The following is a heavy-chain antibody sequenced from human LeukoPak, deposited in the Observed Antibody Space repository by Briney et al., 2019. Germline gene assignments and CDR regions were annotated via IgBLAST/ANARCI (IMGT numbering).Heavy chain of an antibody. CDR1: EFTFSSYG. V-gene: IGHV3-30*03. Sequence: GGSLRLSCAASEFTFSSYGMHWVRQAPDKGLEWVAVISYDGSTKYYADSVKGRFTISRDNSKNTLYLQMNSLRPEDTAVYYCARGAGTVLTPNSFDIWGQGTMVTVSS. D-gene: IGHD4-23*01. CDR2: ISYDGSTK. J-gene: IGHJ3*02. CDR3: ARGAGTVLTPNSFDI.